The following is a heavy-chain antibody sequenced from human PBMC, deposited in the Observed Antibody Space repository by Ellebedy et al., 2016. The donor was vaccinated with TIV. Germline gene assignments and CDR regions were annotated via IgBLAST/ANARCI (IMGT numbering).Heavy chain of an antibody. D-gene: IGHD2-15*01. Sequence: GESLKISCAASGFIFTSYGMHWVRQAPGKGLEWVAVISYDGSNKYYADSVKGRFTISRDNSKNTLYLQVNSLRAEDTAVYYCATGARSEGGYWGQGTLVTVSS. V-gene: IGHV3-30*03. CDR1: GFIFTSYG. CDR2: ISYDGSNK. CDR3: ATGARSEGGY. J-gene: IGHJ4*02.